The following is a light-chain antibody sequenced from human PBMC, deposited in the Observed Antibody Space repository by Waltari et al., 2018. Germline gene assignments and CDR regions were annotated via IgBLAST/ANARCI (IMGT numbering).Light chain of an antibody. Sequence: QSALTQPASVSGSPGQSITISCTGTNSNVGGFNYVSWYQQHPGKAPHLIIYDVTQRPSVVSDRFSGSKSGNMASLTISGLQADDDADYHCCSYSGSSTSVVLGGGTKLTVL. CDR2: DVT. J-gene: IGLJ2*01. V-gene: IGLV2-23*02. CDR3: CSYSGSSTSVV. CDR1: NSNVGGFNY.